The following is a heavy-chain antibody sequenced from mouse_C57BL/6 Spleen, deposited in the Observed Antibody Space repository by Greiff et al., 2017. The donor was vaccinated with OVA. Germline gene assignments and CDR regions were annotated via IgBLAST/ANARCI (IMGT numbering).Heavy chain of an antibody. J-gene: IGHJ4*01. D-gene: IGHD1-1*01. CDR2: INPNNGGT. Sequence: EVKLVESGPELVKPGASVKMSCKASGYTFTDYNMHWVKQSHGKSLEWIGYINPNNGGTSYNQKFKGKATLTVNKSSSTAYMELRSLTSEDSAVYYCARGYGSNYYAMDYWGQGTSVTVSS. CDR3: ARGYGSNYYAMDY. V-gene: IGHV1-22*01. CDR1: GYTFTDYN.